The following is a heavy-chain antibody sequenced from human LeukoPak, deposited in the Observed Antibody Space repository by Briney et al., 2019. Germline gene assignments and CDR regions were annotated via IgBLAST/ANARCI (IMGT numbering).Heavy chain of an antibody. J-gene: IGHJ4*02. CDR2: ISSSSSTI. Sequence: GGSLRLSCAASGFTFSSYSMNWVRQAPGKGLEWVSYISSSSSTIYYADSVKGRFTISRDNAKNSLYLQMNSLRAEDTAVYYCARGSSGYQYYFDYWGQGTLVTVSS. D-gene: IGHD3-22*01. V-gene: IGHV3-48*01. CDR3: ARGSSGYQYYFDY. CDR1: GFTFSSYS.